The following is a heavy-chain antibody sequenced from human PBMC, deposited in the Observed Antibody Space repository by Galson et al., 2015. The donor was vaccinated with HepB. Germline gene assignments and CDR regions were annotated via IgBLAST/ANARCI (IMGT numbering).Heavy chain of an antibody. CDR1: GGSISNYY. J-gene: IGHJ6*03. CDR2: IYTSGFT. V-gene: IGHV4-4*07. Sequence: LSLTCTVSGGSISNYYWSWIRQPAGKGLEWIGRIYTSGFTNYNPSLKSRVTMSVDTSKNQFSLKLTSVTAADTAVYYCAKDLGIGYYYYMDVWGTGATVTVSS. CDR3: AKDLGIGYYYYMDV. D-gene: IGHD2-21*01.